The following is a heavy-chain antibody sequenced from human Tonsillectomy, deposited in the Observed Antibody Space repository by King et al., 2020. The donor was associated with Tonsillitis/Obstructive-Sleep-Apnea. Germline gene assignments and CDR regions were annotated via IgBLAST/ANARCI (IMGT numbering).Heavy chain of an antibody. V-gene: IGHV2-26*01. J-gene: IGHJ6*03. CDR1: GFSLSNARMG. D-gene: IGHD3-16*01. CDR2: IFSNDEK. CDR3: ARGTNVLIDYYYMDV. Sequence: VTLKESGPVLLKPTETLTLTCTVSGFSLSNARMGVSWIRQPPGKALEWLAHIFSNDEKSYSTSLKSRPTISKDTSKSQVVLTMTNMDPVDTATYYCARGTNVLIDYYYMDVWGKGTTVTVSS.